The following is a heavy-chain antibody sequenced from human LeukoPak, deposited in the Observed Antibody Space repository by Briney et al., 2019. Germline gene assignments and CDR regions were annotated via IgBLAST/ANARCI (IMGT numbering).Heavy chain of an antibody. CDR3: AREDAYYYYMDV. Sequence: ASVKVSCKASGYTFTSYGISWVRHAPGQGLEWMGWISAYNGNTNYAQKLQGRVTMTTDTSTSTAYMELRSMRPDDTAVYFCAREDAYYYYMDVWGKGTTVTVSS. CDR2: ISAYNGNT. J-gene: IGHJ6*03. V-gene: IGHV1-18*01. CDR1: GYTFTSYG.